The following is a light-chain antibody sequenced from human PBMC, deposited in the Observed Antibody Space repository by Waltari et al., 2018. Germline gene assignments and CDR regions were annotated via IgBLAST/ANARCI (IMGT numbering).Light chain of an antibody. CDR1: QSIRSW. CDR2: KAS. CDR3: QQYHRYPVT. Sequence: DIQMTQSPSTLSASVGDRVTINCRASQSIRSWLAWYQQKPGKAPKLVIYKASSLESGVPSRFSGSESGTEFTLTISSLQPDDFATYYCQQYHRYPVTFGGGTKVEIK. V-gene: IGKV1-5*03. J-gene: IGKJ4*01.